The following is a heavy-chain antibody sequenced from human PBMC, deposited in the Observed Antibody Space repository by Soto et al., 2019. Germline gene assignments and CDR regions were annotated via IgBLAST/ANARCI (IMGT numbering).Heavy chain of an antibody. CDR1: GFSFDDYT. D-gene: IGHD3-22*01. Sequence: EMLLVESGGGLVQPGRSLRLSCGGSGFSFDDYTMHWVRQAPGKGPEWVASLSWNSGFSGYADSVKGRFTISRDNAQSSMHLQMNNLRTEDTALYYCAKGRGTIVVTDAYDIWGQGTMVTVSS. CDR2: LSWNSGFS. J-gene: IGHJ3*02. CDR3: AKGRGTIVVTDAYDI. V-gene: IGHV3-9*01.